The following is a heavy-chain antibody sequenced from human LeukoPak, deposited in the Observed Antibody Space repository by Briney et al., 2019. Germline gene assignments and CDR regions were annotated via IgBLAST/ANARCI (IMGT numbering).Heavy chain of an antibody. D-gene: IGHD5-12*01. CDR2: IIPIFGTA. Sequence: SVKVSCKASGGTFSSYATSWVRQAPGQGLEWMGGIIPIFGTANYAQKFQGRVTITADESTSTAYMELSSLRSEDTAVYYCATPGGYSGYTFDYWGQGTLVTVSS. CDR1: GGTFSSYA. V-gene: IGHV1-69*13. J-gene: IGHJ4*02. CDR3: ATPGGYSGYTFDY.